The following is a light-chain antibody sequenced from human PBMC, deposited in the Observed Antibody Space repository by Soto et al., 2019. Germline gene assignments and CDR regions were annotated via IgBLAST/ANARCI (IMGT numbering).Light chain of an antibody. CDR1: QSISSW. CDR3: QQYNSYWT. CDR2: KAS. Sequence: DIQMTQSPSTLSASVGDRVTITCRASQSISSWLAWYQQKPGKAPKLLIYKASSLESGVPSRFSGSGSGTEFTITINSLQHDDFATYYCQQYNSYWTFGQGTKVEIK. V-gene: IGKV1-5*03. J-gene: IGKJ1*01.